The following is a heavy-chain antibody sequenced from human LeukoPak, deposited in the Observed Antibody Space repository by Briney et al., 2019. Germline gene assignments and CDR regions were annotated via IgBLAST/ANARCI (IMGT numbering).Heavy chain of an antibody. CDR3: ARGLDYGDAGDY. J-gene: IGHJ4*02. Sequence: GGSLRLSCAASGFTFRSYWMSWVRQAPGKGLEWVANINQDGSEKYFVDSVKGRFTISRDNAKNSLYLQMNSLRAEDTAVYYCARGLDYGDAGDYWGQETLVTVSS. CDR2: INQDGSEK. V-gene: IGHV3-7*01. CDR1: GFTFRSYW. D-gene: IGHD4-17*01.